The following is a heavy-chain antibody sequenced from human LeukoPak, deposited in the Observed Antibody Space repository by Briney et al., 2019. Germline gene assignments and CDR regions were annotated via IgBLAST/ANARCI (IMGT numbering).Heavy chain of an antibody. D-gene: IGHD6-25*01. V-gene: IGHV3-7*01. CDR1: GFTFSNYW. Sequence: GGSLRLSCAVSGFTFSNYWMSWARQSPGKGLEWVANIYLDGSRAYYVDSVKGRFTISRDNAKNSLFLQMNSLRAGDTAVYYCARDRGRYYMDVWGKGTTVTISS. CDR2: IYLDGSRA. J-gene: IGHJ6*03. CDR3: ARDRGRYYMDV.